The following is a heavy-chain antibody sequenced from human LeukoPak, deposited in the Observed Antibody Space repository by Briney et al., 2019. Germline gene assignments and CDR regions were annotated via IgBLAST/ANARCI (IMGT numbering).Heavy chain of an antibody. D-gene: IGHD3-10*01. Sequence: GSVKVSCKASGYTFTSYYMHWVRQAPGQGLEWMSKINPVNGRTNYAQAVQGRFTLTRDTSTSTFYMELSSLRSEDTAVYYCARHYGSGTDGLDYWGQGTLVTVSS. CDR3: ARHYGSGTDGLDY. J-gene: IGHJ4*02. V-gene: IGHV1-46*03. CDR1: GYTFTSYY. CDR2: INPVNGRT.